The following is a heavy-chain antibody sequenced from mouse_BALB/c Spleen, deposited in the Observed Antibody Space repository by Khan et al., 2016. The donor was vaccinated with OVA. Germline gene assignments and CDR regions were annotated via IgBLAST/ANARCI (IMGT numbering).Heavy chain of an antibody. CDR2: INPRSSYT. CDR3: ARRTTGYAMDY. Sequence: QVQLKQSGAELATPGASVKMSCKASGYTFTSNTMHWVKQRPGQGLEWIGYINPRSSYTNYNEKFKDKATLTADKSSSTAYMQLSSMTSEDSAVYYCARRTTGYAMDYWGQGTSVTVSS. J-gene: IGHJ4*01. V-gene: IGHV1-4*01. CDR1: GYTFTSNT. D-gene: IGHD2-14*01.